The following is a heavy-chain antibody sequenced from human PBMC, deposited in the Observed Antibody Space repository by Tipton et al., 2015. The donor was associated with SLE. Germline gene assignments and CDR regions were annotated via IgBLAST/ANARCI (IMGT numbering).Heavy chain of an antibody. D-gene: IGHD3-22*01. J-gene: IGHJ4*02. V-gene: IGHV4-61*02. CDR3: ARGSSGYYYG. Sequence: TLSLTCTVSGDSINSGGYYWSWIRQPAGKGLEWIGRIYTSGSTNYNPSLKNRVTMSVDTSKNQFSLKLTSVTAADTAVYYCARGSSGYYYGWGQGTLVTVSS. CDR2: IYTSGST. CDR1: GDSINSGGYY.